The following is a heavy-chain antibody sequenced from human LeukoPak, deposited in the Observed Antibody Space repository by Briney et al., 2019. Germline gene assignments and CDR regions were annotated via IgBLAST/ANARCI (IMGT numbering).Heavy chain of an antibody. Sequence: ASVRVSCTASGYTFTSYAMHWVRQAPGQRLEWMGWINAGNGNTKYSQKFQGRVTITRDTSASTAYMELSSLRSEDTAVYYCARKSAAAAFDIWGQGTMVTVSS. V-gene: IGHV1-3*01. CDR3: ARKSAAAAFDI. D-gene: IGHD6-13*01. CDR2: INAGNGNT. J-gene: IGHJ3*02. CDR1: GYTFTSYA.